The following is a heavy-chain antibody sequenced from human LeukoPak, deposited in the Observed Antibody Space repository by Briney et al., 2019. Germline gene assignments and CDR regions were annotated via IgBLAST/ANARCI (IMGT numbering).Heavy chain of an antibody. Sequence: PGESLRLSCGASGFSFTTYWMGWVRQAPGKGLEWVANIKQDGTEKYYVDSVKGRFTISRDNAKNLLYLQMNSLRVEETAVYYCARENWVYNWKYDSSGSGINYWGQGTLVTVSS. J-gene: IGHJ4*02. CDR2: IKQDGTEK. CDR3: ARENWVYNWKYDSSGSGINY. CDR1: GFSFTTYW. D-gene: IGHD3-22*01. V-gene: IGHV3-7*01.